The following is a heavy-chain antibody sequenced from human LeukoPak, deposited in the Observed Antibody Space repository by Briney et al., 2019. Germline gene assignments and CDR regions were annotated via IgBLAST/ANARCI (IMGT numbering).Heavy chain of an antibody. V-gene: IGHV3-74*01. D-gene: IGHD3-22*01. CDR1: GFTFRTYW. CDR2: INEDGSIT. J-gene: IGHJ3*02. CDR3: ARGGRRITMSLGAFDI. Sequence: GGSLRLSCAVSGFTFRTYWMHWVRQVPGEGLVWVSRINEDGSITNYADSVKGRFSISRDNAKNTLYLQMNSLRAEDTAVYYCARGGRRITMSLGAFDIWGQGTMVTVSS.